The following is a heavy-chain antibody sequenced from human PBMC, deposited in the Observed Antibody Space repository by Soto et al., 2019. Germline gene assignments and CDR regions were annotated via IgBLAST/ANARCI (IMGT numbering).Heavy chain of an antibody. Sequence: VASVKVSCKASGYTFTDYAIHWVRQAPGQRLEWMGWSNADTGNTKYSQKFQGRVTITRDTSASTAYMELSSLRSEDTAVYYCARDDLHTFWGQGTLVTVSS. CDR3: ARDDLHTF. CDR2: SNADTGNT. D-gene: IGHD2-2*02. CDR1: GYTFTDYA. J-gene: IGHJ4*02. V-gene: IGHV1-3*01.